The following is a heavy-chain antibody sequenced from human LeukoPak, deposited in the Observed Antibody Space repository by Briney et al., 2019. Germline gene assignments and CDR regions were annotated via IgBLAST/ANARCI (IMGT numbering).Heavy chain of an antibody. Sequence: SETLSLTCTVSSCSINSYYWIWIRQPAGKGLEGIGHIYSSGSTNYNPSLKSRVTMSVDTSKNQFSLKLSSVTAADTAVYYCARDPSSFGGRFDPWGQGTLVAVSS. D-gene: IGHD3-10*01. J-gene: IGHJ5*02. V-gene: IGHV4-4*07. CDR3: ARDPSSFGGRFDP. CDR2: IYSSGST. CDR1: SCSINSYY.